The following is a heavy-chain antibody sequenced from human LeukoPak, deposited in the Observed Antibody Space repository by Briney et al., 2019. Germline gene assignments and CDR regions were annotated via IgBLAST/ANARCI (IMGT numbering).Heavy chain of an antibody. CDR3: AREKRYCSSTSCYGPGFDY. CDR2: IYTSGST. J-gene: IGHJ4*02. Sequence: PSETLSLTCTVSGGSISSYYWSWIRQPAGKGLEWIGRIYTSGSTNYNPSLKSRVTISVDTSKNQFSLKLSSVTAADTAVYYCAREKRYCSSTSCYGPGFDYWGQGTLVTVSS. CDR1: GGSISSYY. V-gene: IGHV4-4*07. D-gene: IGHD2-2*01.